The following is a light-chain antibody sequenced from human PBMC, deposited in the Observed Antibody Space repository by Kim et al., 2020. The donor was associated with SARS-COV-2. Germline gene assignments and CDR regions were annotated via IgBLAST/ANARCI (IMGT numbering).Light chain of an antibody. CDR2: GKN. Sequence: ALEPTVRITGHGNSLRSYYASCYQQKPGQAPVLVIYGKNNRPSGIPDRCSGSSSGNTASLTITGAQAEDEADDYCSTRDSSGNHVVFGGGTQLTVL. V-gene: IGLV3-19*01. CDR3: STRDSSGNHVV. J-gene: IGLJ2*01. CDR1: SLRSYY.